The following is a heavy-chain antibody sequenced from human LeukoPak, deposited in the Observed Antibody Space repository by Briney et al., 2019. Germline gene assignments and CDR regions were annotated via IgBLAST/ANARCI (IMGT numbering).Heavy chain of an antibody. CDR1: GYTFTGYY. V-gene: IGHV1-2*02. CDR3: ARKIYYYNNMDL. CDR2: INPNSGGT. D-gene: IGHD3-3*01. J-gene: IGHJ6*03. Sequence: ASVKVSCKASGYTFTGYYMHWLRQAPGQGLEWMGWINPNSGGTNYAQKFQGRVTMTRDTSSNTAYMELTGLRFDDTAIYYCARKIYYYNNMDLWGQGTTVAISS.